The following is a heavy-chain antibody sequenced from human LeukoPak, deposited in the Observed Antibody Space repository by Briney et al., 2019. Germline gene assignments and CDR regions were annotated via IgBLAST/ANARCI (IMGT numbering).Heavy chain of an antibody. V-gene: IGHV3-23*01. Sequence: GGSLRLSCAASKFNFAMSWVRQTADKRLEWVSAISGSGDATFYTDSVKGRFTISRDNSKNTLYLQMNNLRVEDTAVYYCARDRRETMITFGGVMTAGWFDPWGQGTLVTVSS. CDR2: ISGSGDAT. CDR1: KFNFA. D-gene: IGHD3-16*01. J-gene: IGHJ5*02. CDR3: ARDRRETMITFGGVMTAGWFDP.